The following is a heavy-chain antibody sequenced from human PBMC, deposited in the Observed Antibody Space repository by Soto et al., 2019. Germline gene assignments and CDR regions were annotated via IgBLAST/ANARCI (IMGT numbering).Heavy chain of an antibody. CDR2: ISYDGNNK. D-gene: IGHD4-4*01. V-gene: IGHV3-30*03. Sequence: QVHLVQSGGGVVQPGRSLRLSWAVSGFTFSSDGMHWVRQAPGKGLEWVAVISYDGNNKYYTDSVKGRFTISRDNSKNTLYLQTNFLRTEDTAVYYCAREAGKVSFDYWGQGTLVTVSS. J-gene: IGHJ4*02. CDR1: GFTFSSDG. CDR3: AREAGKVSFDY.